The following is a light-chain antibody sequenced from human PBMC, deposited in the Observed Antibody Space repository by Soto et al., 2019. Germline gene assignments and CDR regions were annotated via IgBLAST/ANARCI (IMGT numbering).Light chain of an antibody. Sequence: EVVVTQSPATLSLSPGEGSTLSCRASQSVSSYLAWYQQKPGQAPRLLIYDASNRATGIPARFSGSGSGTDFTLTISSLEPEDFAVYYCEKRRKRPQTFGQGTKVDIK. J-gene: IGKJ1*01. CDR2: DAS. CDR1: QSVSSY. CDR3: EKRRKRPQT. V-gene: IGKV3-11*01.